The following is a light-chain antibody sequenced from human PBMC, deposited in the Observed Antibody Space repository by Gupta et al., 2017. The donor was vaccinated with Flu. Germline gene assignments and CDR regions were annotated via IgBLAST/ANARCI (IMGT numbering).Light chain of an antibody. J-gene: IGKJ1*01. CDR1: KSLVCRDGSTD. Sequence: VTPRQPVVIDSMSSKSLVCRDGSTDLHWFQPRPGKSPRLPIYLVSHRDSGVPDRFSGSGSGTDFTLKISRLQAEDYGSYLCLQGAKRPWAFGQGTKVEIK. CDR2: LVS. CDR3: LQGAKRPWA. V-gene: IGKV2-30*01.